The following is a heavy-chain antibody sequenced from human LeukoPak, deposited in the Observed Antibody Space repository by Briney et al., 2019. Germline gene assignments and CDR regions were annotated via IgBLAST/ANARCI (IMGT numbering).Heavy chain of an antibody. CDR2: INPNSGGT. J-gene: IGHJ5*02. CDR3: ARDGSGWYGWFDP. CDR1: GYTFTGYY. Sequence: ASVKVSCKASGYTFTGYYMHWVRQAPGQGLEWMGWINPNSGGTNYAQKFQGRVTMTRDTSISTAYMELSRLRSDDTAVYYCARDGSGWYGWFDPWGQGTLVTVSS. V-gene: IGHV1-2*02. D-gene: IGHD6-19*01.